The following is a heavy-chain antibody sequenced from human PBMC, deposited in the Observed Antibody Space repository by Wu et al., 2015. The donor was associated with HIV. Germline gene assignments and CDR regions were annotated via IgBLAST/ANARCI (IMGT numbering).Heavy chain of an antibody. D-gene: IGHD5-24*01. CDR2: ITPMFGTP. Sequence: QVQLVQSGAEVKKPGASVKVSCKASGYTFTGYYMHWVRQAPGQGLEWMGRITPMFGTPDYARKFRGRVKITADESSTTSHIEVFSLGREDTATYFCTRRQQLLDQWGQGT. CDR1: GYTFTGYY. V-gene: IGHV1-69*18. J-gene: IGHJ4*02. CDR3: TRRQQLLDQ.